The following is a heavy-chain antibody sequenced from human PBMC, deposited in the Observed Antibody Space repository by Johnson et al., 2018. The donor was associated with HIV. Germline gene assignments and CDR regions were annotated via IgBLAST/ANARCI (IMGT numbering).Heavy chain of an antibody. Sequence: QVQLVESGGGVVQPGRSLRLSCAASGFTFSSYAMHWVRQAPGTGLEWVSGIRNDGSEKAYADSVKGRFTISRDISKNTLYLQMNSLRAEDTAVYYCGKSERGSNTLDASDIWGQGTMVTVSS. V-gene: IGHV3-33*06. CDR3: GKSERGSNTLDASDI. J-gene: IGHJ3*02. CDR1: GFTFSSYA. CDR2: IRNDGSEK. D-gene: IGHD1-1*01.